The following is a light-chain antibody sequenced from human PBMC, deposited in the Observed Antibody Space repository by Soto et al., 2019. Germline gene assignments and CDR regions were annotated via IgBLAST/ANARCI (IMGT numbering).Light chain of an antibody. J-gene: IGLJ1*01. CDR3: QSYGDSLSGYV. CDR2: GNS. V-gene: IGLV1-40*01. Sequence: SVLTQPPSVSGAPGQRVTISCTGSNSNIGAGYDVHCYQQFPGTAPKLLIYGNSNRPSGVPDRFSGSKSGTSASLTITGLQAEDEADYYCQSYGDSLSGYVFGTGTKVTVL. CDR1: NSNIGAGYD.